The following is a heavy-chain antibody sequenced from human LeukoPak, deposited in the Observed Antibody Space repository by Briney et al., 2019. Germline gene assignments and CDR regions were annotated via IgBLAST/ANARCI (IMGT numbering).Heavy chain of an antibody. CDR2: IYYSGST. CDR3: ARLAAVAGTDY. V-gene: IGHV4-59*12. Sequence: SETLSLTCTVSGGSMSSYYWSWIRQPPGKGLDWIGYIYYSGSTNYNPSLKSRVTISLDTSKNQFSLKLSSVTAADTAVYYCARLAAVAGTDYWGQGTLVTVSS. D-gene: IGHD6-19*01. CDR1: GGSMSSYY. J-gene: IGHJ4*02.